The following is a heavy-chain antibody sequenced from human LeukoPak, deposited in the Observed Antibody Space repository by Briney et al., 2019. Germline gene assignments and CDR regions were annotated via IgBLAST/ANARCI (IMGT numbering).Heavy chain of an antibody. Sequence: PSETLSLTCTVSGYSISTGYYWGWIRQPPGKGLEWTGYIYYSGSTNYNPSLKSRVTISVDTSKNQFSLKLTSVTAADTAVYYCTREVRSAWASFDPWGQGTLVIVSS. CDR2: IYYSGST. J-gene: IGHJ5*02. CDR3: TREVRSAWASFDP. D-gene: IGHD1-26*01. V-gene: IGHV4-38-2*02. CDR1: GYSISTGYY.